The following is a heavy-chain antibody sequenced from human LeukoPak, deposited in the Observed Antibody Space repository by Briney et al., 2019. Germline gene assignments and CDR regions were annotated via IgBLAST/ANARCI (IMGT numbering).Heavy chain of an antibody. CDR1: GFTVSSNY. V-gene: IGHV3-53*01. Sequence: TGGSLRLSCAASGFTVSSNYMSWVRQAPGKGLEWVSVIYSGGSTYYADSVKGRFTIFRDNSRNTLYLQMNSLRAEDTAVYYCATITMVRGVRNYFDYWGQGTLVTVSS. J-gene: IGHJ4*02. CDR3: ATITMVRGVRNYFDY. D-gene: IGHD3-10*01. CDR2: IYSGGST.